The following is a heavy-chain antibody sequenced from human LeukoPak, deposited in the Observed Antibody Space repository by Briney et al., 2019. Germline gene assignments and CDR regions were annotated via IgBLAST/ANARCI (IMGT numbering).Heavy chain of an antibody. J-gene: IGHJ4*02. V-gene: IGHV3-23*01. D-gene: IGHD3-9*01. Sequence: PGGSLRLSCVASGFSFTNYAMSWVRQAPARGPEWLSSMKGGGETFYADSVKGRFTLSRDISRNTVYLQMNNPRVEDTAIYYCARVHDTTGYYHYFDSWGQGTLVTVSS. CDR1: GFSFTNYA. CDR3: ARVHDTTGYYHYFDS. CDR2: MKGGGET.